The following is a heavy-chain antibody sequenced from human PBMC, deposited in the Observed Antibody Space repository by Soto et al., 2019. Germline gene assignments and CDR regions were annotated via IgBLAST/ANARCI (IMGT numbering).Heavy chain of an antibody. D-gene: IGHD2-15*01. Sequence: SETLSLTCTVSGGSISSYYWSWIRQSPGKGLEWIGYIYYSGSTNYNPSLKSRVTISVDTSKNQFSLKLSSVTAADTAVYYCASLREVAATYYFDYWGQGTLVTVSS. V-gene: IGHV4-59*01. CDR1: GGSISSYY. CDR3: ASLREVAATYYFDY. CDR2: IYYSGST. J-gene: IGHJ4*02.